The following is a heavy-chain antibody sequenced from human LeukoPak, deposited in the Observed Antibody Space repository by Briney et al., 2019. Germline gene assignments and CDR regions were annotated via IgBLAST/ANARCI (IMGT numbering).Heavy chain of an antibody. V-gene: IGHV3-48*03. Sequence: PGGSLRLSCVASGFTFSSYEMNWVRQAPGKGLEWVSYISSSGTTTFYADSVKGRFTISRDNAKNSLFLQMNSLRGEDTAVYYCARGPGGPKFDYWGQGTLVTVSS. J-gene: IGHJ4*02. CDR2: ISSSGTTT. CDR3: ARGPGGPKFDY. CDR1: GFTFSSYE. D-gene: IGHD3-16*01.